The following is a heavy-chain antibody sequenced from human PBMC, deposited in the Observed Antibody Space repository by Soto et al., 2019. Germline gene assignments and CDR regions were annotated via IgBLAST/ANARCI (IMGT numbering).Heavy chain of an antibody. V-gene: IGHV1-46*01. CDR2: INPSGGST. D-gene: IGHD2-15*01. CDR3: ARVPRGGGYFDY. Sequence: QVQLVQSGAEVKKPGASVKVSCKASGYTFTSYYMHWVRQAPGQGLEWMGIINPSGGSTSYAQKFQGGVTMTRDTSTSTVYMELSSLRSEDTAVYYCARVPRGGGYFDYWGQGTLVTVSS. CDR1: GYTFTSYY. J-gene: IGHJ4*02.